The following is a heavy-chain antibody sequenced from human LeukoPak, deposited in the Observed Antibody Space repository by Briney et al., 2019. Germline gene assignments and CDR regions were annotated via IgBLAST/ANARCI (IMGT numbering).Heavy chain of an antibody. Sequence: GSLRLSCAASGFTFSSYAMSWVRQPPGRGLEWVSAISGSGGSTYYADSVKSRFTTSRDNSNNTLYLQMTSMRAEDTAVYYYGKGRASELWDYYFYGMDVWGQGTTVTVSS. CDR1: GFTFSSYA. J-gene: IGHJ6*02. V-gene: IGHV3-23*01. D-gene: IGHD3-16*01. CDR2: ISGSGGST. CDR3: GKGRASELWDYYFYGMDV.